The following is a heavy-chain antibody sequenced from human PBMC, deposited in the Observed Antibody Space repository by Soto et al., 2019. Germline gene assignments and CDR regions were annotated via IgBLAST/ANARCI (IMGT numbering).Heavy chain of an antibody. V-gene: IGHV4-34*01. Sequence: SETLFLTCAVYGGSFSGYYWSWIRQPPGKGLEWIGEINHSGSTNYNPSLKSRVTISVDTSKNQFSLKLSSVTAADTAVYYCARGKGRDYYYYYGMDVWGQGTTVTVSS. J-gene: IGHJ6*02. CDR2: INHSGST. CDR3: ARGKGRDYYYYYGMDV. CDR1: GGSFSGYY. D-gene: IGHD3-10*01.